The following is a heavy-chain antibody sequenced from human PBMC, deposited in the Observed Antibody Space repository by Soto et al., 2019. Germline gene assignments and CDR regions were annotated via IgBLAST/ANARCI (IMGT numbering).Heavy chain of an antibody. CDR3: ARDWGPDIVVVRAYCYYGMDV. V-gene: IGHV3-21*01. CDR1: GFTFSSYS. J-gene: IGHJ6*02. CDR2: ISSSSSYI. Sequence: GGSLRLSCAASGFTFSSYSMNWVRQAPGKGLEWVSSISSSSSYIYYADSVKGRFTISRDNAKNSLYLQMNSLRAEDTAVYYCARDWGPDIVVVRAYCYYGMDVWGQGTTVTVSS. D-gene: IGHD2-2*01.